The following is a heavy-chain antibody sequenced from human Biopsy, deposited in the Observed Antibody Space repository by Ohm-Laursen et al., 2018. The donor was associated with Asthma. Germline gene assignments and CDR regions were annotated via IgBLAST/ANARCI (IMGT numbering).Heavy chain of an antibody. CDR3: AKDERLYYGSDSKYMQPVPLGD. J-gene: IGHJ4*02. D-gene: IGHD3-10*01. CDR2: IYSGGTS. Sequence: GSLRLSCAASGFAVSRDYMFWVRQAPGEGLEWVSVIYSGGTSHTADSVKGRFTISRDKSENTLYLQMNSLRAEDTAVYYCAKDERLYYGSDSKYMQPVPLGDWGQGTLVIVSA. V-gene: IGHV3-53*01. CDR1: GFAVSRDY.